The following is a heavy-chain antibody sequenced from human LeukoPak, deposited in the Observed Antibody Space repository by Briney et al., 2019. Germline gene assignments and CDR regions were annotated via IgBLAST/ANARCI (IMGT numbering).Heavy chain of an antibody. CDR3: AREDTMVRGVIQGFDY. J-gene: IGHJ4*02. D-gene: IGHD3-10*01. CDR1: GYTFTGYY. CDR2: INPNSGST. V-gene: IGHV1-2*02. Sequence: ASVKVSCKASGYTFTGYYMHWVRQAPGQGLEWMGWINPNSGSTNYAQKLQGRVTMTRDTSISTAYMELSRLRSDDTAVYYCAREDTMVRGVIQGFDYWGQGTLVTVSS.